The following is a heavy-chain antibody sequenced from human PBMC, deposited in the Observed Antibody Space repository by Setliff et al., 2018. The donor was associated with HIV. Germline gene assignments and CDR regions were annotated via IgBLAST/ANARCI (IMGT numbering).Heavy chain of an antibody. CDR3: ARGATYRSGWHFDY. CDR1: GGSISSGDYY. Sequence: SETLSLTCTVSGGSISSGDYYWSWIRQHPGKGLEWIGYIYYSGSTFYNPSLKSRVTISVDTPKNQFSLKLTSVTAADTAVYYCARGATYRSGWHFDYWGQGTLVTVSS. D-gene: IGHD6-19*01. CDR2: IYYSGST. J-gene: IGHJ4*02. V-gene: IGHV4-31*03.